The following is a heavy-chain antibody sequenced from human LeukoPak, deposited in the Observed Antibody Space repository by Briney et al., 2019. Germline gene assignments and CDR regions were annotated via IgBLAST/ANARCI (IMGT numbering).Heavy chain of an antibody. CDR1: GFTFSSYG. D-gene: IGHD5-12*01. V-gene: IGHV3-30*18. Sequence: GGSLRLSSAASGFTFSSYGMHWVRQAPGKGLEWVAVILYGGSNKYYADSVKGRFTISRDNSKNTLYLQMNSLRAEDTAVYYCAKGSGESDYWGQGTLVTVSS. J-gene: IGHJ4*02. CDR2: ILYGGSNK. CDR3: AKGSGESDY.